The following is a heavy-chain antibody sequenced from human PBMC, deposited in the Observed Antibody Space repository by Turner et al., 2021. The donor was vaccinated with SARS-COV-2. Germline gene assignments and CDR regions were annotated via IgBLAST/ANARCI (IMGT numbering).Heavy chain of an antibody. Sequence: EVQLLESGGGLVQPGGSLRLSCAASGFTFSSYAMSWVRQAPGKGLEWVSAISGSGGSTYYADSVKGRFTISRDNSKNTLYLQMNSLRAEDTAVYYCAKEGYDGIYCSGGSCYSGWFDSWGQGTLVTVSS. V-gene: IGHV3-23*01. CDR1: GFTFSSYA. CDR2: ISGSGGST. J-gene: IGHJ5*01. D-gene: IGHD2-15*01. CDR3: AKEGYDGIYCSGGSCYSGWFDS.